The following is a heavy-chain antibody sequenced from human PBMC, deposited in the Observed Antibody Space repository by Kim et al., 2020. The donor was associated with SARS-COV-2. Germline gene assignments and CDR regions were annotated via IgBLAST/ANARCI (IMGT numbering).Heavy chain of an antibody. J-gene: IGHJ6*02. CDR1: GFTFSSYA. V-gene: IGHV3-30-3*01. CDR2: ISYDGSNK. Sequence: GGSLRLSCAASGFTFSSYAMHWVRQAPGKGLEGVAVISYDGSNKYYADSVKGRFTISRDNSKNTLYLQMNSLRAEDTAVYYCASSSGGAYYYGMDVWGQGTTVTVSS. CDR3: ASSSGGAYYYGMDV. D-gene: IGHD6-6*01.